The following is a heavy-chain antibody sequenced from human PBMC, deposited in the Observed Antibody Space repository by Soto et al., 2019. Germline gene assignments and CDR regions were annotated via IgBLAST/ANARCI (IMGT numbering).Heavy chain of an antibody. J-gene: IGHJ4*02. CDR1: GYTFTSYG. V-gene: IGHV1-18*01. CDR3: ARDSGEYYYDSRRDYFDY. D-gene: IGHD3-22*01. Sequence: QVQLVQSGAEVKKPGASVKVSCKASGYTFTSYGISWVRQAPGQGLEWMGWISAYNGNTNYAQKLQGRVTMTTDTSTSTAYMELRSLRSDDTAVYYCARDSGEYYYDSRRDYFDYWGQGTLVTVSS. CDR2: ISAYNGNT.